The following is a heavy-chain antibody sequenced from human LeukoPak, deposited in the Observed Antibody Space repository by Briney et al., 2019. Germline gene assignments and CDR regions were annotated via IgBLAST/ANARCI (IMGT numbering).Heavy chain of an antibody. CDR3: ARDGEAMVRGVIRLSVRPYYMDV. CDR2: IKQDGSEK. V-gene: IGHV3-7*01. D-gene: IGHD3-10*01. J-gene: IGHJ6*03. Sequence: PGGSLRLSRAASGFTFSSYWMSWVRQAPGKGLEWVANIKQDGSEKYYVDSVKGRFTISRDNAKNSLYLQMNSLRAEDTAVYYCARDGEAMVRGVIRLSVRPYYMDVWGKGTTVTVSS. CDR1: GFTFSSYW.